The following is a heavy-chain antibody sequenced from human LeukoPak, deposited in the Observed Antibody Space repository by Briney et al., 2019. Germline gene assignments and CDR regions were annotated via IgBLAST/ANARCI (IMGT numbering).Heavy chain of an antibody. CDR2: IIPIFGTA. D-gene: IGHD3-22*01. Sequence: SVTVSCTASGGTFSSYAISWVRQAPGQGLEWMGGIIPIFGTANYAQKFQGRVTITADESTSTVYMELSSLRSEDTAVYYCARGYYDSSGLSGYYFDYWGQGTLVTVSS. J-gene: IGHJ4*02. CDR1: GGTFSSYA. CDR3: ARGYYDSSGLSGYYFDY. V-gene: IGHV1-69*13.